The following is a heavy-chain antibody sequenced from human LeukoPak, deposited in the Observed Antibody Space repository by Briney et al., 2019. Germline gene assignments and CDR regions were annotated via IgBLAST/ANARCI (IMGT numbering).Heavy chain of an antibody. CDR2: IWYDGSNK. CDR3: ARGREYQLLEDDY. CDR1: GFTFSSYG. V-gene: IGHV3-33*01. J-gene: IGHJ4*02. Sequence: GGSLRLSCAASGFTFSSYGMHWVRQAPGKGLEWVAVIWYDGSNKYYADSVKGRFTISRDNSKNTLYLQMNSLRAEDTAVYYCARGREYQLLEDDYWGQGTLVTVSS. D-gene: IGHD2-2*01.